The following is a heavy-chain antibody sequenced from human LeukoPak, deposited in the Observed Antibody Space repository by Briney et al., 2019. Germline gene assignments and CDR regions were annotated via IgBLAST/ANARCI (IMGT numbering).Heavy chain of an antibody. CDR3: RLVTTGDY. CDR2: INLRSGAT. CDR1: GYSFTGQY. Sequence: ASVKVSCKASGYSFTGQYMHWVRQAPGQGLGWMGRINLRSGATNYAQKFQDRVTVTRDTSITTVCLEVSRLRSDDTAVYYCRLVTTGDYWGQGTLVTVSS. J-gene: IGHJ4*02. D-gene: IGHD3-9*01. V-gene: IGHV1-2*06.